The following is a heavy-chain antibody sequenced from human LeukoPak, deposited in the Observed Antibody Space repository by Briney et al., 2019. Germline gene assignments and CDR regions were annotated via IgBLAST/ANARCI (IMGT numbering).Heavy chain of an antibody. CDR3: ARVRGRNLSYYYMDV. Sequence: PGGSLRLSCAASGFTFNGYSMNWVRQAPGKGLEWISYITSGTTKYFADSVKGRFTISRDNAQSLLYLQMNGLRVEDTAVYYCARVRGRNLSYYYMDVWGKGTTVAVSS. D-gene: IGHD1-14*01. V-gene: IGHV3-48*04. CDR2: ITSGTTK. J-gene: IGHJ6*03. CDR1: GFTFNGYS.